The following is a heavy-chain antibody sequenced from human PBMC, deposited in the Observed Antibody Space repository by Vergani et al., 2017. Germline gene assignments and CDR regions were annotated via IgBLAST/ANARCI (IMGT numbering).Heavy chain of an antibody. J-gene: IGHJ4*02. CDR2: ISGSGGST. D-gene: IGHD1-26*01. V-gene: IGHV3-23*01. CDR3: AKALVGATDFDY. CDR1: GFTFSSYA. Sequence: EVQLLESGGGLVQPGGSLRLSCAASGFTFSSYAMSWVRQAPGKGLEWVSAISGSGGSTYYADSGKGRFTISRDNSKNTLYLQMNSLRAEDTAVYYCAKALVGATDFDYWGQGTLVTVSS.